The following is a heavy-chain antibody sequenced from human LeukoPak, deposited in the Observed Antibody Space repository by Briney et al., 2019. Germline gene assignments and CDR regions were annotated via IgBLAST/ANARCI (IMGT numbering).Heavy chain of an antibody. CDR1: GFTVSSNY. CDR2: ICSGGST. J-gene: IGHJ3*02. V-gene: IGHV3-53*01. CDR3: ARLVGATFPKSAFDI. D-gene: IGHD1-26*01. Sequence: PGGSLRLSCAASGFTVSSNYMSWVRQAPGKGLEWVSVICSGGSTYYADSVKGRFTISRDNSKNTLYLQMNSLRAEDTAVYYCARLVGATFPKSAFDIWGQGTMVTVSS.